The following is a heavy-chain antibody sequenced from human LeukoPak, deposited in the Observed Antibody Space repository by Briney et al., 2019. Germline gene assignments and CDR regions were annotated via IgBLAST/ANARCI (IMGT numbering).Heavy chain of an antibody. CDR3: ARDYPRGYKDAFDI. D-gene: IGHD5-24*01. CDR1: GGSNSSYY. V-gene: IGHV4-59*01. Sequence: SETLSLTCTVSGGSNSSYYWSWIRQPPGKGLEWIGYIYYSGSTNYNPSLKSRVTISVDTSKNQFSLKLSSVTAADTAVYYCARDYPRGYKDAFDIWGQGTMVTVSS. J-gene: IGHJ3*02. CDR2: IYYSGST.